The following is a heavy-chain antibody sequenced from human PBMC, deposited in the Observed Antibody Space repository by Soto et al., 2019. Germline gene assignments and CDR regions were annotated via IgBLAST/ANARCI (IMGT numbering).Heavy chain of an antibody. Sequence: GASVKVSCKESGYTFTSYYMHWVRQAPGQGLEWMGIINPSGGSTTYAQKFQGRVTMTRDTSTSTVYMELSSLRSEDTAIYYCARDQSCDSSTSCDRRDQSCGSSTSCDRSDFDSWGQGTLVTVSS. J-gene: IGHJ4*02. CDR1: GYTFTSYY. CDR2: INPSGGST. D-gene: IGHD2-2*01. CDR3: ARDQSCDSSTSCDRRDQSCGSSTSCDRSDFDS. V-gene: IGHV1-46*03.